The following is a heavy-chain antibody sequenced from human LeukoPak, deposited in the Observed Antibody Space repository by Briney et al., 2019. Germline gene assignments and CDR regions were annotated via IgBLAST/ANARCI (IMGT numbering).Heavy chain of an antibody. CDR3: ARHSAAGTY. CDR2: INHSGST. J-gene: IGHJ4*02. D-gene: IGHD6-13*01. Sequence: SETLSLTCAVYGGSFSGYYWSWIRQPLGKGLEWIGEINHSGSTNYNPSLKSRVTISVDTSKNQFSLKLSSVTAADTAVYYCARHSAAGTYWGQGKMVSVSS. CDR1: GGSFSGYY. V-gene: IGHV4-34*01.